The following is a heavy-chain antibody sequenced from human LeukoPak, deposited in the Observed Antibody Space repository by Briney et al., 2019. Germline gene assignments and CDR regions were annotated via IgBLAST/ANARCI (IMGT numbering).Heavy chain of an antibody. CDR3: AILRSSAAGYYFDY. D-gene: IGHD6-13*01. CDR2: IYYGVST. Sequence: PSETLSLTCTVSRGSIPSSSYYWGWVRQPRGEGLGWHGSIYYGVSTYYNPSLKTRAPLSVATSKTQFTLKLTSVTAADTAVYYCAILRSSAAGYYFDYWGEGTLVTVS. J-gene: IGHJ4*02. V-gene: IGHV4-39*01. CDR1: RGSIPSSSYY.